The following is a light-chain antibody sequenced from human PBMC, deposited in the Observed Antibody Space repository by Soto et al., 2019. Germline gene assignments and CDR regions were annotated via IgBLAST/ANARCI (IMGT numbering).Light chain of an antibody. CDR3: QHFFSPPFP. Sequence: DIVMTQSPDSLAVSLGERATINCKSSQSVLYRSNNKNYLAWYQQKPGQPPKLLIYWASTRESGVPDRFSGSESGTDFTLTISSLQAEDAAVYYCQHFFSPPFPFGQGTKLEIK. J-gene: IGKJ2*01. V-gene: IGKV4-1*01. CDR2: WAS. CDR1: QSVLYRSNNKNY.